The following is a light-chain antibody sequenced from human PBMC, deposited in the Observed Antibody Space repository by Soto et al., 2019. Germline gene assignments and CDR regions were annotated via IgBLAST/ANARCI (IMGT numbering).Light chain of an antibody. CDR3: CSHGGRNSDV. CDR1: SSDVGGYDY. V-gene: IGLV2-11*01. Sequence: QSALTQPRSVSGSPGQSVTISCTGTSSDVGGYDYVSWYQQHPGKAPKLMIYGVTKRPSGVPDRFSGSKSGNTASLTISGLQAEDESDYYCCSHGGRNSDVFGTGTKLTVL. J-gene: IGLJ1*01. CDR2: GVT.